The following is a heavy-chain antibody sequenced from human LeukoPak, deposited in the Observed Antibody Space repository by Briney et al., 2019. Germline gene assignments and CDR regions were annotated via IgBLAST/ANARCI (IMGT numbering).Heavy chain of an antibody. D-gene: IGHD3-22*01. Sequence: SETLSLTCAVYGGSFSGYYWSWIRQPPGKGLEWIGEINHSGSTNYNPSLKSRVTISVDTSKNQFSLKLSSVTAADTAVYYCADNYDSSGYSYYWGQGTLVTVSS. J-gene: IGHJ4*02. CDR2: INHSGST. CDR1: GGSFSGYY. CDR3: ADNYDSSGYSYY. V-gene: IGHV4-34*01.